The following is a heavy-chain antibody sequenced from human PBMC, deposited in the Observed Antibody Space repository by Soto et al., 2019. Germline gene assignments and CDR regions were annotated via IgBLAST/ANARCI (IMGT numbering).Heavy chain of an antibody. CDR3: ARDFIDYGDYVSDYYYYMDV. J-gene: IGHJ6*03. V-gene: IGHV1-3*01. Sequence: QVQLVQSGAEVKKPGASVKVSCKASGYTFTSYAMHWVRQAPGQRLEWMGWINAGNGNTKYSQKFQGRVTITRDTSASTAYMELSSLRSEDTAVYYCARDFIDYGDYVSDYYYYMDVWGKGTTVTVSS. D-gene: IGHD4-17*01. CDR1: GYTFTSYA. CDR2: INAGNGNT.